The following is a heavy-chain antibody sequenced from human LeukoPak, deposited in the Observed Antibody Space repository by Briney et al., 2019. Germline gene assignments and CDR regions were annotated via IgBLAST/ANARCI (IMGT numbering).Heavy chain of an antibody. J-gene: IGHJ4*02. D-gene: IGHD2-15*01. Sequence: GGSLRLSCAASGFTFSSYAMSWVRQAPGKGLEWVSAISGSGGGTYYADSVKGRFTISRDNSKNTLYLQMNSLRAEDTAVYYCAKFQVGWWSRGPFDYWGQGTLVTVSS. CDR2: ISGSGGGT. CDR3: AKFQVGWWSRGPFDY. CDR1: GFTFSSYA. V-gene: IGHV3-23*01.